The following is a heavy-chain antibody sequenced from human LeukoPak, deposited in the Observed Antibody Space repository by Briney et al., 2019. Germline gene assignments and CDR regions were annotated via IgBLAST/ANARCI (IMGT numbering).Heavy chain of an antibody. CDR3: ARGSRGGQPRHAELTNFDY. J-gene: IGHJ4*02. Sequence: GASVKVSRKASGYTFTSYGISWVRQAPGQGLEWMGWISAYNGNTNYAQKLQGRVTMTTDTSTSTAYMELRSLRSDDTAVYYCARGSRGGQPRHAELTNFDYWAREPWSPSPQ. CDR1: GYTFTSYG. V-gene: IGHV1-18*01. CDR2: ISAYNGNT. D-gene: IGHD3-10*01.